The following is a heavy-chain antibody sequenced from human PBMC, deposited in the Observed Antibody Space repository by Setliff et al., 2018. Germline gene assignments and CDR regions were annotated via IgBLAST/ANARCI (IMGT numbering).Heavy chain of an antibody. CDR3: ARESRFGYSGYDCAFDY. CDR2: ISHSANK. J-gene: IGHJ4*02. Sequence: SETLSLTCSVSGDSISDNNYYWGWIRQSPGKELEWIGGISHSANKYYNPSFRSGVTIPVDMSKNQFSLNIDSVTAADTGVYYCARESRFGYSGYDCAFDYWGQGMLVTVSS. CDR1: GDSISDNNYY. D-gene: IGHD5-12*01. V-gene: IGHV4-39*02.